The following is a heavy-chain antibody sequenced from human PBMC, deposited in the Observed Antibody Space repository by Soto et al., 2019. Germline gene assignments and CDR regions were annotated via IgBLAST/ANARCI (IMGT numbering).Heavy chain of an antibody. J-gene: IGHJ5*02. CDR2: IYYSGST. V-gene: IGHV4-59*01. Sequence: SETLSLTCTVSGGSISSYYWSWIRQPPGKGLEWIGYIYYSGSTNYNPSLKSRVTISVDTSKNQFSLKLSSVTAEDTAVYYCARVWTTVTNWFDPWGQGTLVTVSS. CDR1: GGSISSYY. D-gene: IGHD4-17*01. CDR3: ARVWTTVTNWFDP.